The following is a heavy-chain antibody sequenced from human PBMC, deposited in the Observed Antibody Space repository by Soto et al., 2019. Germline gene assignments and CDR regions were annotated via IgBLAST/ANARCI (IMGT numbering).Heavy chain of an antibody. V-gene: IGHV4-4*02. CDR1: GASVSMSSC. CDR3: VRSLAADTWQYSGMEV. CDR2: LYLSGTF. J-gene: IGHJ6*02. Sequence: PXETLSLTGAVPGASVSMSSCWSWFRQAPGKGLEWIGELYLSGTFNYNQSLASRVSVSVDNSRNQLSLNLKSVTAADTAVYYCVRSLAADTWQYSGMEVWGQGTTVIVAS. D-gene: IGHD2-15*01.